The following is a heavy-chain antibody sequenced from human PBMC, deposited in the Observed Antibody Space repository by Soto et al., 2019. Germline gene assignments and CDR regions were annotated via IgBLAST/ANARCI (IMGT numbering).Heavy chain of an antibody. D-gene: IGHD1-20*01. V-gene: IGHV4-31*03. CDR3: ARVRRLITGTRGGWFDP. CDR2: IYYSGST. Sequence: PSETLSLTCTVSGGSISSGGYYWSWIRQHPGKGLEWIGYIYYSGSTYYNPSLKSRVTISVDTSKNQFSLKLSSVTAADTAVYYCARVRRLITGTRGGWFDPWGQGTLVTVSS. CDR1: GGSISSGGYY. J-gene: IGHJ5*02.